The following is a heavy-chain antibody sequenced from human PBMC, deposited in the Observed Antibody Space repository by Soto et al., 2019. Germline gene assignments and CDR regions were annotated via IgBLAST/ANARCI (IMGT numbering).Heavy chain of an antibody. V-gene: IGHV3-11*01. CDR3: ARDMFYRSSWYNEGYFDL. Sequence: QVQLVEHGGGLVKPGGSLRLSCAASGFTFSDYYMSWIRQAPGKGLEWVSYISSSGSTIYHADSVKGRFTISRDNAKNSLYLKINSLRAEDTTVYYCARDMFYRSSWYNEGYFDLWGRGTLVTVSS. CDR2: ISSSGSTI. CDR1: GFTFSDYY. D-gene: IGHD6-13*01. J-gene: IGHJ2*01.